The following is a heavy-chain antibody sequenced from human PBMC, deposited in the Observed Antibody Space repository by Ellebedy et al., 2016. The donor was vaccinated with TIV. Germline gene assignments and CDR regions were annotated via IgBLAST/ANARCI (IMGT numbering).Heavy chain of an antibody. D-gene: IGHD2-21*02. CDR3: AREFHDYFFDY. CDR2: LWFDNR. V-gene: IGHV3-33*01. CDR1: GFTFSSYG. J-gene: IGHJ4*02. Sequence: GGSLRLSCAASGFTFSSYGMHWVRQAPGKGLEWVTGLWFDNRYYADSVKGRFTISRDNSKNTLYLQLNSLRAEDTAVYYCAREFHDYFFDYWGQGTLVTVSS.